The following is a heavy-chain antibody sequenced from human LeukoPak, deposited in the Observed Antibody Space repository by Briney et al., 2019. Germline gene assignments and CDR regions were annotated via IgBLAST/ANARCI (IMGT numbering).Heavy chain of an antibody. CDR1: GYSFTSYW. V-gene: IGHV5-51*01. J-gene: IGHJ5*02. Sequence: GESLKISCKGSGYSFTSYWIGWVRQMPGKGLEWMGIIYPGDSDTRYSPSFQGQVTISPDKSISTAYLQWSSLKASDTAMYYCARQYSSSWQNWFDPRGQGTLVTVSS. CDR2: IYPGDSDT. CDR3: ARQYSSSWQNWFDP. D-gene: IGHD6-13*01.